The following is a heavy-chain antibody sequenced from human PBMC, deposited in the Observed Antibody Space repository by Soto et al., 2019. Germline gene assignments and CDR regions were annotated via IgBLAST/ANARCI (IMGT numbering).Heavy chain of an antibody. D-gene: IGHD6-19*01. CDR2: IYYTGST. CDR3: ASSPVTGIYYAMDV. CDR1: GGSISSGGYY. Sequence: PSETLSLTCTVSGGSISSGGYYWNWIRQHPGKGLEWIGNIYYTGSTHYDPSLKSRITISLDTSKNQISLKLSSVTAADTAVYYCASSPVTGIYYAMDVWGQGTTVTVSS. J-gene: IGHJ6*02. V-gene: IGHV4-31*03.